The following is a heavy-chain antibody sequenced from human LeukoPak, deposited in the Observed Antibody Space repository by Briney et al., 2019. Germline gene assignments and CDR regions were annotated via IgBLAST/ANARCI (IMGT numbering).Heavy chain of an antibody. CDR2: IYYSGST. CDR1: GGSISSYY. CDR3: ARRLWGHIVVVAFDI. J-gene: IGHJ3*02. D-gene: IGHD2-21*01. Sequence: PSETLSLTCTVSGGSISSYYWSWIRQPPGKGLEWIGYIYYSGSTNYNPSLKSRVTISVDTSKNQFSLKLSSVTAADTAVYYCARRLWGHIVVVAFDIWGQGTMVTVSS. V-gene: IGHV4-59*12.